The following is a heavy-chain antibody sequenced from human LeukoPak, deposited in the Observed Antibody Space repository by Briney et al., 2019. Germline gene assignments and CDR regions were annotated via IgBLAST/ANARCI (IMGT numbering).Heavy chain of an antibody. D-gene: IGHD3-22*01. Sequence: GGSLRLSCAASGFTFNDYAMHWVRQAPGKGLEWVSGISWNSGSIGYADSVKGRFKISRDNAKKSLHLQMNFLRAEDTALYYCAKDASGSYYDSTVHFDYWGQGTLVTVSS. CDR3: AKDASGSYYDSTVHFDY. V-gene: IGHV3-9*01. CDR2: ISWNSGSI. CDR1: GFTFNDYA. J-gene: IGHJ4*02.